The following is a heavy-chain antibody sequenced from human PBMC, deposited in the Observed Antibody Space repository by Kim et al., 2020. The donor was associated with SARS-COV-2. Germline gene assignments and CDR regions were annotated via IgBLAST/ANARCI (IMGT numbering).Heavy chain of an antibody. Sequence: ASVKVSCKASGYTFTSYGISWVRQAPGQGLEWMGWISAYNGNTNYAQKLQGRVTMTTDTSTSTAYMGLRSLGSDDTAVYYCARELGYCSSTSCYTLIYYYYGMDVWGRGTTVTVSS. CDR2: ISAYNGNT. CDR3: ARELGYCSSTSCYTLIYYYYGMDV. CDR1: GYTFTSYG. V-gene: IGHV1-18*01. J-gene: IGHJ6*02. D-gene: IGHD2-2*02.